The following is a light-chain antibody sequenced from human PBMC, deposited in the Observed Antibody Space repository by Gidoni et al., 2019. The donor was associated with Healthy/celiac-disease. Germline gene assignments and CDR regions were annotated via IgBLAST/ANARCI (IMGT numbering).Light chain of an antibody. Sequence: ETVLTQSPGTLSLPPGERATLTCRASQSVSSSYLAWYQQKPGQAPRLLIYGASSRATGIPDRFSGSGSGTDFTLTISRLEPEDVAVYYCQQYGSSPWTFXQXTKVEIK. CDR3: QQYGSSPWT. CDR1: QSVSSSY. V-gene: IGKV3-20*01. J-gene: IGKJ1*01. CDR2: GAS.